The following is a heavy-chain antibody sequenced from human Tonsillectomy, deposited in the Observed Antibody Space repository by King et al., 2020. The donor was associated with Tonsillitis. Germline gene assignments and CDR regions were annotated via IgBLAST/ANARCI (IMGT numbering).Heavy chain of an antibody. CDR3: ASRASTDY. CDR2: MVTIGSA. V-gene: IGHV4-61*02. CDR1: GGSINSGSYS. Sequence: QLQESGPGLVKPSQTLSLTCTVSGGSINSGSYSWGWIRQPAGRGLEWIVRMVTIGSANYNPSLKNRATLSVDTSKNQFSLKLCSVTAADTAIYYCASRASTDYWGQGVLVTVSS. J-gene: IGHJ4*02. D-gene: IGHD2-21*01.